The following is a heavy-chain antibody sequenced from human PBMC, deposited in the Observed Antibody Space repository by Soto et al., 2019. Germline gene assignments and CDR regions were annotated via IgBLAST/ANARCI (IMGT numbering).Heavy chain of an antibody. CDR3: VGEVGFQLIY. D-gene: IGHD2-2*01. Sequence: EVQLVESGGGLVQPGGSLRLSCAASGFTFSTHSMNWVRQAPGKGLEWISYITSSSVTMYADSVKGRFTISRDNDKNSLYLQMNSLRVEDMAVYFCVGEVGFQLIYWGQGTLVTVSS. V-gene: IGHV3-48*01. CDR1: GFTFSTHS. J-gene: IGHJ4*02. CDR2: ITSSSVTM.